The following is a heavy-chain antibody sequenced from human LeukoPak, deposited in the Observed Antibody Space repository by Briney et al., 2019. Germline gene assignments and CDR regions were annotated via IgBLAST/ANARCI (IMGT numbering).Heavy chain of an antibody. CDR3: ARLKGAAAGTS. CDR1: GGSISSSSYY. D-gene: IGHD6-13*01. CDR2: IYYSGST. Sequence: PSETLSLTCTVSGGSISSSSYYWGWIRQPPGKGLEWIGSIYYSGSTYYNPSLKSRVTISVDTSKNQFSLKLSSVTAADTAVYYCARLKGAAAGTSWGQGTLSPSPQ. J-gene: IGHJ4*02. V-gene: IGHV4-39*01.